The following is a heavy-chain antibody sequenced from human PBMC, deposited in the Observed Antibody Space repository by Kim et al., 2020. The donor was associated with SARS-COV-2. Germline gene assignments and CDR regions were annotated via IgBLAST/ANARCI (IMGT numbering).Heavy chain of an antibody. CDR1: GGTFSSYA. CDR3: VTDLDYGGNSAYDY. Sequence: SVKVSCKASGGTFSSYAISWVRQAPGQGLEWMGGIIPIFGTANYAQKFQGRVTITADESTSTAYMELSSLRSEDTAVYYCVTDLDYGGNSAYDYWGQGTLVTVSS. CDR2: IIPIFGTA. V-gene: IGHV1-69*13. J-gene: IGHJ4*02. D-gene: IGHD4-17*01.